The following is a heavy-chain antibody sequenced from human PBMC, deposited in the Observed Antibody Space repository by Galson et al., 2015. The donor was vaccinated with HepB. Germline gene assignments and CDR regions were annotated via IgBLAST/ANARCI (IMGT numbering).Heavy chain of an antibody. CDR2: INPKSGAT. CDR3: ARDKAVTTSYYYYYFGMDV. D-gene: IGHD4-11*01. CDR1: GYTLTDYY. J-gene: IGHJ6*02. V-gene: IGHV1-2*02. Sequence: SVKVSCKASGYTLTDYYLHWVRQAPGQGLEWMGWINPKSGATIYAQKFQGRVTLTRDTSISTAYMELSRIRSDDTAVYYCARDKAVTTSYYYYYFGMDVWGQGTTATVSS.